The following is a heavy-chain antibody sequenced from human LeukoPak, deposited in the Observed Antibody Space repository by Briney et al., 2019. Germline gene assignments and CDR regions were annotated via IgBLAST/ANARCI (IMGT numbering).Heavy chain of an antibody. D-gene: IGHD3-22*01. CDR2: INHSGST. Sequence: SETLSLTCAVYGGSFSGYYCSWIRQPPGEGLEWIGEINHSGSTNYNPSLKSRVTISVDTSKNQFSLKLSSVTAADTAVYYCARGYYYDSSGYSTIDYWGQGTLVTVSS. J-gene: IGHJ4*02. CDR3: ARGYYYDSSGYSTIDY. CDR1: GGSFSGYY. V-gene: IGHV4-34*01.